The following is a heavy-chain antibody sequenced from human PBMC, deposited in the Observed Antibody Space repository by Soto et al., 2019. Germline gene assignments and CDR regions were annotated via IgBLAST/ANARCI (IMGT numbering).Heavy chain of an antibody. CDR1: GFTFSNAW. Sequence: GGSLRLSCAASGFTFSNAWMSWVRQAPGKGLEWVGRIKSKTDGGTTDYAAPVKGRFTISRDDSKNTLYLQMNSLKTEDTAVYYCTTDPWDIAAAGNYWGQGTLVTVSS. CDR2: IKSKTDGGTT. CDR3: TTDPWDIAAAGNY. J-gene: IGHJ4*02. V-gene: IGHV3-15*01. D-gene: IGHD6-13*01.